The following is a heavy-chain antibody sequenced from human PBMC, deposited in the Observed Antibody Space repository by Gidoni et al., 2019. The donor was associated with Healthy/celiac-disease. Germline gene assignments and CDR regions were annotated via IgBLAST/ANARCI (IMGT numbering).Heavy chain of an antibody. CDR2: ISSSSSTI. D-gene: IGHD4-17*01. Sequence: EVQLVESGGGLVQPGGSLRLSCSASGFTFSSSSMHWVRQAPGKGLEWVSDISSSSSTIYYADSVKGRFTISRDNAKNSLYLQMNSLRDEDTAVYYCARDQAVTPAYYFDYWGQGTLVTVSS. J-gene: IGHJ4*02. CDR3: ARDQAVTPAYYFDY. CDR1: GFTFSSSS. V-gene: IGHV3-48*02.